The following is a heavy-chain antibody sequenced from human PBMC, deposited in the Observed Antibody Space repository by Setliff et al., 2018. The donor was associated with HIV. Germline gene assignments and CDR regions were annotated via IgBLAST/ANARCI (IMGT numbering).Heavy chain of an antibody. CDR2: IYTGGST. Sequence: PSETLSLTCTVSGGSVSSGSYYWSWIRQPAGKGLQWIGRIYTGGSTNYNASLKSRVTISVDTSKNQFSLKLISVTAADTAVYYCARDVLGYDSTGRFDLWGRGTLVTVSS. D-gene: IGHD3-22*01. J-gene: IGHJ2*01. V-gene: IGHV4-61*02. CDR1: GGSVSSGSYY. CDR3: ARDVLGYDSTGRFDL.